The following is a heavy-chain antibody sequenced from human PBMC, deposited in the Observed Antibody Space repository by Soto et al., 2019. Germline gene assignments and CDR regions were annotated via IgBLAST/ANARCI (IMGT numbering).Heavy chain of an antibody. CDR1: GFTFSTYG. J-gene: IGHJ6*02. D-gene: IGHD1-26*01. V-gene: IGHV3-33*01. CDR2: IWYDGRKQ. Sequence: QVQLVESGGGGVQPGGSLRLSCEASGFTFSTYGMNWVRQAPGKGLEWVAVIWYDGRKQSYADSVRGRLTISRDNSKNTLYLQMNSLRVEDTAVYYCARDSLSGSSTNGYYYYGLDVWGQGTTVTVSS. CDR3: ARDSLSGSSTNGYYYYGLDV.